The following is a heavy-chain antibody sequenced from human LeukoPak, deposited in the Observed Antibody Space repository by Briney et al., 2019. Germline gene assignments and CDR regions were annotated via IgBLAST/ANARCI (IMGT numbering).Heavy chain of an antibody. CDR1: GLSFRLYA. CDR3: ARASWISSADADL. V-gene: IGHV3-23*01. Sequence: GGSVRLLCGLCGLSFRLYAVRGAGHARKGGREWGSSLSGDDDPFYADCVKSRFTLSKDDSRNTVFLHPTNHRVDDTAAYYCARASWISSADADLWGQGTLVTVSS. D-gene: IGHD2-2*03. CDR2: LSGDDDP. J-gene: IGHJ4*02.